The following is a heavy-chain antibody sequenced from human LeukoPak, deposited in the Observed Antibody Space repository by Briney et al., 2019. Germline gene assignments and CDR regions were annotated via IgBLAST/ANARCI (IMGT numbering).Heavy chain of an antibody. CDR3: AKAHYDTLTGPPDY. D-gene: IGHD3-9*01. Sequence: GTSLRLSCAASGFTFSLYGVHWVRQAPGKGLEWVTVISYDGSTKYYADSVRGRFTISRDNSKNTLYLQMNSLRAEDTAVYYCAKAHYDTLTGPPDYWGQGTLVTVSS. CDR2: ISYDGSTK. CDR1: GFTFSLYG. J-gene: IGHJ4*02. V-gene: IGHV3-30*18.